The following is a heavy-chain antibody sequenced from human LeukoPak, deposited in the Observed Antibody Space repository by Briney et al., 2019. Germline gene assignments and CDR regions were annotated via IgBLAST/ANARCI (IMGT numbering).Heavy chain of an antibody. CDR2: IIPILGIA. V-gene: IGHV1-69*04. CDR3: ATTVTQEYYYHYGLDV. Sequence: SVKVSCKASGGTFSSYAISWVRQAPGQGLEWMGRIIPILGIANYAQKFQGRVTITADKSTSTAYMEVSSLRSEDTAVYYCATTVTQEYYYHYGLDVWGQGTTVTVSS. J-gene: IGHJ6*02. CDR1: GGTFSSYA. D-gene: IGHD4-17*01.